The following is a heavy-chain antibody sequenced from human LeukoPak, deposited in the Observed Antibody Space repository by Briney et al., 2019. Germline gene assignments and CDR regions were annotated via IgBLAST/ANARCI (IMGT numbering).Heavy chain of an antibody. CDR3: ARDYDFWSGPKYYYYMDV. J-gene: IGHJ6*03. D-gene: IGHD3-3*01. Sequence: PGGSLRLSCAASGFTFSSYAMHWVRQAPGKGLEWVAVISYDGSNKYYADSVKGRFTISRDNSKNTLYLQMNSLRAEDTAVYYCARDYDFWSGPKYYYYMDVWGKGTTVTVSS. CDR1: GFTFSSYA. V-gene: IGHV3-30-3*01. CDR2: ISYDGSNK.